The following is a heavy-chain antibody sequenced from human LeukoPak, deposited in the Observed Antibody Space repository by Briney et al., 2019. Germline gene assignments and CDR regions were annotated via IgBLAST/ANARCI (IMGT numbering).Heavy chain of an antibody. J-gene: IGHJ4*02. CDR1: GFTFSSYG. CDR2: IRYDGSNK. V-gene: IGHV3-30*02. Sequence: PGGSLRLSCAASGFTFSSYGMHWVRQAPGKGLEWVAFIRYDGSNKYYADSVKGRFTISRDNSKNTLYLQTNSLRAEDTAVYYCAKGPEYQLLWRGGADYWGQGTLVTVSS. D-gene: IGHD2-2*01. CDR3: AKGPEYQLLWRGGADY.